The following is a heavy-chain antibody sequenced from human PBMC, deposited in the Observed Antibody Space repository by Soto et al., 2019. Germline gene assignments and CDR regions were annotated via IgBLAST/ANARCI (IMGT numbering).Heavy chain of an antibody. Sequence: ASVKVSCKASGYTFTGYYMHWVRQAPGQGLEWMGWINPNSGGTNYAQKFQGWVTMTRDTSISTAYMELSRLRSDDTAVYYCARDREIGQYCSGGSCYSHKLTGFDPWGQGTLVTVSS. J-gene: IGHJ5*02. CDR3: ARDREIGQYCSGGSCYSHKLTGFDP. V-gene: IGHV1-2*04. CDR1: GYTFTGYY. D-gene: IGHD2-15*01. CDR2: INPNSGGT.